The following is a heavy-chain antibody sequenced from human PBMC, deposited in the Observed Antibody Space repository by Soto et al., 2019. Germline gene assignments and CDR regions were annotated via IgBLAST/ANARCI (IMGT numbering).Heavy chain of an antibody. CDR3: TRDSPLMDV. CDR1: GFTFSSYW. J-gene: IGHJ6*02. V-gene: IGHV3-74*01. CDR2: INSDGSTT. Sequence: PGGSLRLSCAASGFTFSSYWMHWVRQAPGKGLVWVSRINSDGSTTNYADAVKGRFTISRDNAKNTLYLQMNSLRAEDTAVYYCTRDSPLMDVWGQGTTVTVSS.